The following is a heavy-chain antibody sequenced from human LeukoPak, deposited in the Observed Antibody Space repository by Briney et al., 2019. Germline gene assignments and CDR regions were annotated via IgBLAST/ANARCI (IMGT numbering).Heavy chain of an antibody. CDR1: GGSISSYY. CDR2: IYYSGST. J-gene: IGHJ3*02. CDR3: ASRSAASEDDAFDI. Sequence: SETLSLTCTVSGGSISSYYWSWLRQPPGKGLEWIGYIYYSGSTNYNPSLKSRVTISVDTSKNQFSLKLSSVTAADTAVYYCASRSAASEDDAFDIWGQGTMVTVSS. V-gene: IGHV4-59*01. D-gene: IGHD2-2*01.